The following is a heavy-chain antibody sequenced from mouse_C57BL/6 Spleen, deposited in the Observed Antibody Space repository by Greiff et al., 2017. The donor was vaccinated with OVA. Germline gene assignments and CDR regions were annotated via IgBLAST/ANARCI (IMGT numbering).Heavy chain of an antibody. Sequence: QVQLQQSGAELVKPGASVKISCKASGYAFSSYWMNWVKQRPGKGLEWIGQIYPGDGDTNYNGKFKGKATLTADKSSSTAYMQLSSLTSEDSAVSFCARSGGAGTAQATAWCVHWGEGTLVTVSA. CDR1: GYAFSSYW. CDR2: IYPGDGDT. D-gene: IGHD3-2*02. CDR3: ARSGGAGTAQATAWCVH. J-gene: IGHJ3*01. V-gene: IGHV1-80*01.